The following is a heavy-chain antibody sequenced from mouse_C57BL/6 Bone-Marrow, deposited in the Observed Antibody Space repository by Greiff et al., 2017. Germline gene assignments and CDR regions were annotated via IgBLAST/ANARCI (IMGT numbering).Heavy chain of an antibody. CDR3: AREGTTTGLGLYYYAMDY. V-gene: IGHV1-9*01. D-gene: IGHD1-1*01. J-gene: IGHJ4*01. Sequence: QVQLKQSGAELMKPGASVKLSCKATGYTFTGYWIEWVKQRPGHGLEWIGEILPGSGSTNYNEKFKGKATFTADTSSNTAYMQLSSLTTEDSAIXYCAREGTTTGLGLYYYAMDYWGQGTSVTVSS. CDR1: GYTFTGYW. CDR2: ILPGSGST.